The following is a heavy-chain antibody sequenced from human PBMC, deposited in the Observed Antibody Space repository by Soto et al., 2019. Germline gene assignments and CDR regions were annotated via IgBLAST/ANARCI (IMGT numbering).Heavy chain of an antibody. D-gene: IGHD3-22*01. CDR1: GGLFSSYA. CDR3: ARGGSGYVLFNEF. J-gene: IGHJ4*02. CDR2: SIPVFDTV. V-gene: IGHV1-69*01. Sequence: QEQLVQSVAEVKKSGSSVKVSCKDTGGLFSSYAVSWVRQAPGQGPEWMGGSIPVFDTVYYEQKFQGIVTITADEYTNTTYIELSSLRSEDTAMYYCARGGSGYVLFNEFWGQRTLVNVSA.